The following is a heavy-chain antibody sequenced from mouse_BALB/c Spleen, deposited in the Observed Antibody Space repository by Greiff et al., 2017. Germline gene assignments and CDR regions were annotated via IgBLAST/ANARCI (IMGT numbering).Heavy chain of an antibody. CDR3: ARDHDYGGAWFAY. J-gene: IGHJ3*01. CDR1: GFTFTDYY. D-gene: IGHD2-4*01. Sequence: EVKLMESGGGLVQPGGSLRLSCATSGFTFTDYYMSWVRQPPGKALEWLGFIRNKANGYTTEYSASVKGRFTISRDNSQSILYLQMNTLRAEDSATYYCARDHDYGGAWFAYWGQGTLVTVSA. CDR2: IRNKANGYTT. V-gene: IGHV7-3*02.